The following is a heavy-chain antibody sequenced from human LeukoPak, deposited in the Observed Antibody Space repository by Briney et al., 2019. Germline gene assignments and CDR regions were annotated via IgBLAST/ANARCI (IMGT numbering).Heavy chain of an antibody. CDR1: GFTFSSYW. D-gene: IGHD1-1*01. J-gene: IGHJ4*02. CDR3: VRDLETTGTTSFFDY. Sequence: GGSLRLSCAASGFTFSSYWMYWVRQAPGEGLVWVSRINTDGSYTSHADSVKGRFTISRDNAENTLYLQMNSLRADDTAVYYCVRDLETTGTTSFFDYWGQGTLVTVSS. CDR2: INTDGSYT. V-gene: IGHV3-74*01.